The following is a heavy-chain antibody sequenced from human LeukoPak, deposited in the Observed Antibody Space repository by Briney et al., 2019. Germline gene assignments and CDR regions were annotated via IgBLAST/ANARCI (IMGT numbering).Heavy chain of an antibody. V-gene: IGHV3-11*01. CDR2: ISSSGSTI. CDR1: GFTFSDYY. J-gene: IGHJ6*02. Sequence: AGGSLRLSCAASGFTFSDYYLSWIRQAPGKGLEWVSYISSSGSTIYYADSVKGRFTISRDNAKNSLYLQMNSLRAEDTAVYYCARGKNFWSGYSESGYYGMDVWGQGTTVTVSS. CDR3: ARGKNFWSGYSESGYYGMDV. D-gene: IGHD3-3*01.